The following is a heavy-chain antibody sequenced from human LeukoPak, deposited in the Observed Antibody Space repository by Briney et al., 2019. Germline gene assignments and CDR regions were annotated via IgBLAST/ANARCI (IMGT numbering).Heavy chain of an antibody. CDR1: GYTFTSYD. CDR2: MNPNSGNT. Sequence: GASVKVSCKASGYTFTSYDINWVRQATGQGLEWMGWMNPNSGNTGYAQKFQGRVTITADKSTSTAYMELSSLRSEDTAVYYCARADSVKYYGSGSYFDTWGQGTLVTVSS. CDR3: ARADSVKYYGSGSYFDT. V-gene: IGHV1-8*03. J-gene: IGHJ5*02. D-gene: IGHD3-10*01.